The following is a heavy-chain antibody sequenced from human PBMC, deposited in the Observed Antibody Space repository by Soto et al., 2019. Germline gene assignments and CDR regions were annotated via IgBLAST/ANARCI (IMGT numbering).Heavy chain of an antibody. V-gene: IGHV1-18*01. J-gene: IGHJ4*02. CDR2: ISVDNGDT. CDR1: GYTFNSAG. Sequence: QVHLVQSGPEVKEPGASVRVSCKASGYTFNSAGLAWVRQAPGQGLEWMGWISVDNGDTKYAQKFQGRVTMTTDTPTTTAYMDLRGLESDDTAVFYCARVQSLGYCRSASCYDVFDHWGQGTLVTVSS. CDR3: ARVQSLGYCRSASCYDVFDH. D-gene: IGHD2-2*01.